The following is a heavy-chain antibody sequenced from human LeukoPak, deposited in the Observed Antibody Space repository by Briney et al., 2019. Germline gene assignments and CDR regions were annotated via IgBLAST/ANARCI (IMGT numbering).Heavy chain of an antibody. Sequence: GGSLRLSCAVSGFSFSSYGMHWVRQAPGKGLEWVAFIRYDGSNECYADSVKGRFTVSRDNSKNTLHLQMNSLRAEDTAVYYCARAPEADYDSSGFDYWGQGTLVTVSS. V-gene: IGHV3-30*02. CDR1: GFSFSSYG. CDR3: ARAPEADYDSSGFDY. J-gene: IGHJ4*02. D-gene: IGHD3-22*01. CDR2: IRYDGSNE.